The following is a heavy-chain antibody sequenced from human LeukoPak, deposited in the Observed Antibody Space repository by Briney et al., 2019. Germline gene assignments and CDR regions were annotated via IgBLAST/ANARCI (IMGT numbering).Heavy chain of an antibody. CDR1: GGSISSSSYY. CDR3: ARDILGIPIASDYYDSRGYFDY. CDR2: IYHSGST. D-gene: IGHD3-22*01. J-gene: IGHJ4*02. V-gene: IGHV4-39*07. Sequence: SETLSLTCTVSGGSISSSSYYWGWIRQPPGKGLEWIGSIYHSGSTYYNPSLKSRVTISVDTSKNQFSLKLSSVTAADTAVYYCARDILGIPIASDYYDSRGYFDYWGQGTPVTVSS.